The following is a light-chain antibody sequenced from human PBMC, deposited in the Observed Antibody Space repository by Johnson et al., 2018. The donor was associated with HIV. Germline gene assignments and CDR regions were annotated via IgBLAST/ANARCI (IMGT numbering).Light chain of an antibody. CDR2: DNN. J-gene: IGLJ1*01. CDR3: GTWDNSLSACV. CDR1: SSNIGNNY. V-gene: IGLV1-51*01. Sequence: QSVLTQPPSVSAAPGQTVTISCSGSSSNIGNNYVSWYQQLPGTAPKLLIYDNNKRPSGIPDRFSGSKSGTSATLGITGLQTGAEADYYCGTWDNSLSACVFGPGTKVSVL.